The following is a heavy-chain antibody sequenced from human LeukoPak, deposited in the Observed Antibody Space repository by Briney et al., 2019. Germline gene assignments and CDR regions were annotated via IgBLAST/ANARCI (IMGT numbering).Heavy chain of an antibody. Sequence: SETLSLTCAVYGGSFTGCYWSWIRQPPGKGLEWIGEINHSGSTNYNPSLKSRVTISVDTSKNQFSLKLSSVTAADTAVYYCAREVKQQVVQKYYCAFDVWGQGTTITVSS. V-gene: IGHV4-34*01. CDR1: GGSFTGCY. D-gene: IGHD6-13*01. CDR3: AREVKQQVVQKYYCAFDV. CDR2: INHSGST. J-gene: IGHJ6*02.